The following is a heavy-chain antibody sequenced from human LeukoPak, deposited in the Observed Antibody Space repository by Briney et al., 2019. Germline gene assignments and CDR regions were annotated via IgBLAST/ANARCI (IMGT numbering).Heavy chain of an antibody. CDR2: IYTSGST. J-gene: IGHJ4*02. Sequence: PSETLSLTCTVSGGSISSGSYYWSWIRQPAGKGLEWIGRIYTSGSTNYNPSLKSRVTISVDTSKNQFSLKLSSVTAADTAVYYCARGALGDDYGGKPLDYWGQGTLVTVSS. CDR3: ARGALGDDYGGKPLDY. CDR1: GGSISSGSYY. V-gene: IGHV4-61*02. D-gene: IGHD4-23*01.